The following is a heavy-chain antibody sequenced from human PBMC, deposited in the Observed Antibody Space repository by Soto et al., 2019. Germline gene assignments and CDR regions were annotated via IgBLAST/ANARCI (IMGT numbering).Heavy chain of an antibody. D-gene: IGHD5-18*01. V-gene: IGHV1-69*13. CDR2: IIPIFGTA. CDR3: ARVGSYGLYYYYYYGMDV. CDR1: GGTFSSYA. Sequence: GASVKVSCKASGGTFSSYAISWVRQAPGQGLEWMGGIIPIFGTANYAQKFQGRVTITADESTSTAYMELSSLRSEDTAVYYCARVGSYGLYYYYYYGMDVWGQGTTVTL. J-gene: IGHJ6*02.